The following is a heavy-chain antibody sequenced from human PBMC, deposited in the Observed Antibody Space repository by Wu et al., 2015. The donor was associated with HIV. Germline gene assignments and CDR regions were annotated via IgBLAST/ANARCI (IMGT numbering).Heavy chain of an antibody. CDR3: ATRPSHLPSFTMTGXFDI. J-gene: IGHJ3*02. V-gene: IGHV1-2*02. CDR2: INPNSGGT. CDR1: GYTFTGYY. Sequence: QVQLVQSGAEVKKPGASVKVSCKASGYTFTGYYMHWVRQAPGQGLEWMGWINPNSGGTNYAQKFQGRVTMTEDTSTDTAYMELSSLRSEDTAVYYCATRPSHLPSFTMTGXFDIWGQGTMVTVSS. D-gene: IGHD3-22*01.